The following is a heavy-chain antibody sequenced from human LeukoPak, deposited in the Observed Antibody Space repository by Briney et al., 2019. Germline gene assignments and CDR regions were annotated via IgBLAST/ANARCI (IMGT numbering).Heavy chain of an antibody. D-gene: IGHD6-13*01. V-gene: IGHV3-21*01. J-gene: IGHJ4*02. Sequence: GVPLRLSCAASGFTFSSYSVNGVRQAPGRGLEGVSSISSSSSYIYYVDSGKGRFTISRDNAKSSLYLQMNSLRAEHTAVYYCARTSAAAGGYWGQGTLVPVSS. CDR1: GFTFSSYS. CDR3: ARTSAAAGGY. CDR2: ISSSSSYI.